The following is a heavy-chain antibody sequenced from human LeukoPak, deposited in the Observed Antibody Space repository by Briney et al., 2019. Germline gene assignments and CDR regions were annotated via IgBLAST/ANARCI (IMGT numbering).Heavy chain of an antibody. CDR2: IYYSGST. D-gene: IGHD2-15*01. J-gene: IGHJ3*02. V-gene: IGHV4-59*01. Sequence: PSETLSLTCTVSGGSISSYYWSWIRQPPGKGLEWIGYIYYSGSTNYNPSLKSRVTISVDTSKNQFSLKLSSVTAADTAVYYCAREKEGYCSGGSCVEGAFDIWGQGTMVTVSS. CDR3: AREKEGYCSGGSCVEGAFDI. CDR1: GGSISSYY.